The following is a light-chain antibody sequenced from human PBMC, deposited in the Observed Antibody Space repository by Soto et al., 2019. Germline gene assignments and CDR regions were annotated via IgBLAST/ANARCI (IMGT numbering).Light chain of an antibody. J-gene: IGLJ1*01. V-gene: IGLV2-23*01. CDR1: SSDVGSYNL. CDR2: EGS. CDR3: CSYAGSSTLEV. Sequence: QSVLTQPASVSGSPGQSITISCTGTSSDVGSYNLVSWYQQHPGKAPKHMIYEGSKRPSGVATRSSGSKSGNTASLTIAGLQSEDEADYYCCSYAGSSTLEVFGTGTKLTVL.